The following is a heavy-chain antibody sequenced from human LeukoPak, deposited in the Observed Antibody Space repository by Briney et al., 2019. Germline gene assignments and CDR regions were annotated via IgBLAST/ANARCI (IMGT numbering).Heavy chain of an antibody. J-gene: IGHJ4*02. Sequence: PSETLSLTCTVSGGSISSGGYYWSWIRQHPGQGLEWIGYIYYSGSTYYNPSLKSRVTISVDTSKNQFSLKLSSVTAADTAVYYCARGSSYSSSWYDIHYFDYWGQGTLVTVSS. V-gene: IGHV4-31*03. CDR1: GGSISSGGYY. CDR3: ARGSSYSSSWYDIHYFDY. D-gene: IGHD6-13*01. CDR2: IYYSGST.